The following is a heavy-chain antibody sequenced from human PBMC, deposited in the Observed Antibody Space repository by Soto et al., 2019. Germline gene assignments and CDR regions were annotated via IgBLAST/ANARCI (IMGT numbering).Heavy chain of an antibody. CDR3: AKESGQYSSGWYYFDY. V-gene: IGHV3-23*01. D-gene: IGHD6-19*01. Sequence: EVQLLESGGGLVQSGGSLRLSCAASGFTFSSYAMTWVRQAPGKGLEWVSAISGSGDSTYYANSVKGRFTISRDNSKNTLFLQMNSLRAEDTAVYYCAKESGQYSSGWYYFDYWGQGSLVTVSS. CDR2: ISGSGDST. CDR1: GFTFSSYA. J-gene: IGHJ4*02.